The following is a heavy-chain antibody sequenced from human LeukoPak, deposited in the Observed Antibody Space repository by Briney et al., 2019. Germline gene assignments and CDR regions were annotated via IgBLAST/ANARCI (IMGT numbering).Heavy chain of an antibody. CDR2: ISSSSSYI. CDR1: GLTFSSYS. D-gene: IGHD6-19*01. V-gene: IGHV3-21*01. J-gene: IGHJ4*02. CDR3: ARDLADSVAGTFYFDY. Sequence: GGSLRLSCAASGLTFSSYSMNWVRQAPGKGLEWVSSISSSSSYIYYADSVKGRFTISRDNAKNSLYLQMNSLRAEDTAVYYCARDLADSVAGTFYFDYWGQGTLVTVSS.